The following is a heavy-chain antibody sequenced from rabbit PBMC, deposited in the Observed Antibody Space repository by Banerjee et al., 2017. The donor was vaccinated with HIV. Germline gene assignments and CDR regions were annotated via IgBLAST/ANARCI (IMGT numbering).Heavy chain of an antibody. Sequence: QSLEESGGDLVKPEGTLTLTCTASGFSFSKRYYMCWIRQAPGMGLEWIACIHAGSSGTTYCAKWAKGRFTISKTSSTTVTLQMTSLTAADTATYFCARDGDYDGTSDYLYYFNLWGPGTLVTVS. V-gene: IGHV1S40*01. J-gene: IGHJ4*01. CDR3: ARDGDYDGTSDYLYYFNL. CDR1: GFSFSKRYY. CDR2: IHAGSSGTT. D-gene: IGHD2-1*01.